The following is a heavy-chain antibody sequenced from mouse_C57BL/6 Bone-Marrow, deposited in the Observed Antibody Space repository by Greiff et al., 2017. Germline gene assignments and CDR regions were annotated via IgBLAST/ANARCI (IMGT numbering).Heavy chain of an antibody. CDR1: GYTFTSYW. Sequence: VQLQQPGAELVKPGASVKLSCKASGYTFTSYWMHWVKQRPGQGLEWIGMIHPNSGSTNYNEKFKSKATLTVDKSSSTAYMQLSSLTSEDSAVYYCVYDYDGYAMDYGGQGTAVTVTS. CDR3: VYDYDGYAMDY. CDR2: IHPNSGST. D-gene: IGHD2-4*01. V-gene: IGHV1-64*01. J-gene: IGHJ4*01.